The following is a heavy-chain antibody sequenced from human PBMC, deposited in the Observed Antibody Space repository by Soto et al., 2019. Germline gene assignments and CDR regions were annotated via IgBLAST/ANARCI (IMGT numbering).Heavy chain of an antibody. CDR1: GFTFYTYA. CDR2: ISGSGGTT. D-gene: IGHD5-18*01. CDR3: AKDRFTTVVKGYYYLMDV. Sequence: EVQLLESGGGLVQPGGSLRLSCAASGFTFYTYAMSWVRQAPGKGLEWVSAISGSGGTTYYADSVKGRFTISRDNSKNTLYLQMNSLRAEDTAVYYCAKDRFTTVVKGYYYLMDVWGQGTTVTVSS. V-gene: IGHV3-23*01. J-gene: IGHJ6*02.